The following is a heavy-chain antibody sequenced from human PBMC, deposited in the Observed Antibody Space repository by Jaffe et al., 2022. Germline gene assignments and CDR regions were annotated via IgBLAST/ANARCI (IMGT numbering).Heavy chain of an antibody. D-gene: IGHD6-13*01. Sequence: EVQLLESGGGLVQPGGSLRLSCAASGFTFSSYAMSWVRQAPGKGLEWVSAISGSGGSTYYADSVKGRFTISRDNSKNTLYLQMNSLRAEDTAVYYCAKGIAAAGTGYYYYYYYMDVWGKGTTVTVSS. J-gene: IGHJ6*03. CDR1: GFTFSSYA. V-gene: IGHV3-23*01. CDR2: ISGSGGST. CDR3: AKGIAAAGTGYYYYYYYMDV.